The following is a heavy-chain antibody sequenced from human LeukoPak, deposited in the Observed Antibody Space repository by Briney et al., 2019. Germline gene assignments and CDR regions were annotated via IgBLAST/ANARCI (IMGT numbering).Heavy chain of an antibody. CDR3: ARGRYSYGYSENDY. CDR2: MNPNSGNT. J-gene: IGHJ4*02. V-gene: IGHV1-8*01. D-gene: IGHD5-18*01. Sequence: ASVTVSCKASGYTFTSYDINWVRQATGQGLEWMGWMNPNSGNTGYAQKFQGRVTMTRNTSISTAYMELSSLRSEDTAVYYCARGRYSYGYSENDYWGQGTLVTVSS. CDR1: GYTFTSYD.